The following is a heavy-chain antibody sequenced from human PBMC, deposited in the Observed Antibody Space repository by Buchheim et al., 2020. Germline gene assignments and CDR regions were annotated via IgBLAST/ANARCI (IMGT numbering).Heavy chain of an antibody. CDR3: ARGSVLWLNWFDP. CDR1: GFTFSSYG. J-gene: IGHJ5*02. Sequence: QVQLVESGGGVVQPGRSLRLSCAASGFTFSSYGMHWVRQAPGKGLEWVAVISYDGSNKYYADSVKGRFTISRDNSKNTLYLQMNSLRAEDTAVYYCARGSVLWLNWFDPWGQGTL. CDR2: ISYDGSNK. D-gene: IGHD5-18*01. V-gene: IGHV3-30*03.